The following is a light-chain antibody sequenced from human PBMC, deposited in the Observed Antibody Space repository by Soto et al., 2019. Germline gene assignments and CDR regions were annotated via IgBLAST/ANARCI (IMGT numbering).Light chain of an antibody. CDR2: GAS. V-gene: IGKV3-20*01. J-gene: IGKJ1*01. CDR3: HQYGNSPWT. CDR1: QTVDHAY. Sequence: ERVLTQSPGTLSLSLGDRATLSCRASQTVDHAYVAWYQQRPGQAPSLLVYGASTRTTDVPERISGSGSGRDFILTISRLEPEEAAVYYCHQYGNSPWTFGQGTKVEIK.